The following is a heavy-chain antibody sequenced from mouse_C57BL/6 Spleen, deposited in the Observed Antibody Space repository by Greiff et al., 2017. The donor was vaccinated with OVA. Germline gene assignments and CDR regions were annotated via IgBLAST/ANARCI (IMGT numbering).Heavy chain of an antibody. CDR1: GYTFTDYN. CDR2: INPNNGGT. D-gene: IGHD2-4*01. V-gene: IGHV1-22*01. CDR3: ARRGIYDYDDAMDY. J-gene: IGHJ4*01. Sequence: VQLKQSGPELVKPGASVKMSCKASGYTFTDYNMHWVKQSHGKSLEWIGYINPNNGGTSYNQKFKGKATLTVNKSSSTAYMELRSLTSEDSAVYYCARRGIYDYDDAMDYWGQGTSVTVSS.